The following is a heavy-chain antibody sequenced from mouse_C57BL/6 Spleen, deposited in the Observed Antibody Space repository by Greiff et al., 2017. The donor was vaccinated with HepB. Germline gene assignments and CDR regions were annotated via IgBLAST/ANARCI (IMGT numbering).Heavy chain of an antibody. CDR2: ISSGSSII. D-gene: IGHD1-1*01. J-gene: IGHJ1*03. CDR3: ARLPLRWRYFDV. Sequence: EVQLVESGGGLVKPGGSLKLSCAASGFTFSDYGMHWVRQAPEKGLEWVAYISSGSSIIYYADTVKGRFTISRDNAKNTLFLQMTSLRSEDTAMYYCARLPLRWRYFDVWGTGTTVTVSS. CDR1: GFTFSDYG. V-gene: IGHV5-17*01.